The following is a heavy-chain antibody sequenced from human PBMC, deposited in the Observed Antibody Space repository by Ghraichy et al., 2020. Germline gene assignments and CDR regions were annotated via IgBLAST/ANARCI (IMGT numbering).Heavy chain of an antibody. V-gene: IGHV3-23*01. CDR1: GFTFSSYA. Sequence: GGSLRLSCAASGFTFSSYAMSWVRQAPGKGLEWVSAISGSGGSTYYADSVKGRFTISRDNSKNTLYLQMNSLRAEDTAVYYCAKDPYSGYRDYYYGMDVWGQGTTVTVSS. CDR3: AKDPYSGYRDYYYGMDV. CDR2: ISGSGGST. J-gene: IGHJ6*02. D-gene: IGHD5-12*01.